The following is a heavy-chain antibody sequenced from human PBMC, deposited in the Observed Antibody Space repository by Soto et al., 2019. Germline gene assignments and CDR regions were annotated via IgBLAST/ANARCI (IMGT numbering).Heavy chain of an antibody. J-gene: IGHJ4*02. CDR2: IWYDGSNK. V-gene: IGHV3-33*01. Sequence: QVQLVESGGGVVQPGRSLRLSCAASGFTFSSYGMHWARQAPGKGLEWVAVIWYDGSNKYYADSVKGRFTISRDNSKNTLYLQMNSLRAEDTAVYYCARDGYGSGSYYIDYWGQGTLVTVSS. CDR1: GFTFSSYG. CDR3: ARDGYGSGSYYIDY. D-gene: IGHD3-10*01.